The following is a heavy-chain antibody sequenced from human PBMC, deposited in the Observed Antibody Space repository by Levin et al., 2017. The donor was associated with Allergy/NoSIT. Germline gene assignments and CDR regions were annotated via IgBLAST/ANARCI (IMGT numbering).Heavy chain of an antibody. CDR1: GFTFSTYS. D-gene: IGHD6-19*01. CDR2: ISNSGDEI. CDR3: ARVIVTRGWYEDF. J-gene: IGHJ4*02. Sequence: GGSLRLSCAASGFTFSTYSMNWVRQAPGKGLEWVAYISNSGDEIYYAGSVKGRFTISRDNAENSLYLQMHNLRVEDTAVYHCARVIVTRGWYEDFWGQGTLVTVSS. V-gene: IGHV3-48*01.